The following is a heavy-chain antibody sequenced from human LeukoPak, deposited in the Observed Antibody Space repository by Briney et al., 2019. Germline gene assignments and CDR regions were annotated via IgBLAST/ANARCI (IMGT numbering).Heavy chain of an antibody. Sequence: GGSLRLSCAASGFTFSSYSMNWVRQAPGKGLEWVSSISSSSSYIYYADSVKGRFTISRDNAKDSLYLQMNSLRAEDTAVYYCARDPPRYYYDSSGSLDYWGQGTLVTVSS. J-gene: IGHJ4*02. CDR2: ISSSSSYI. CDR3: ARDPPRYYYDSSGSLDY. V-gene: IGHV3-21*01. CDR1: GFTFSSYS. D-gene: IGHD3-22*01.